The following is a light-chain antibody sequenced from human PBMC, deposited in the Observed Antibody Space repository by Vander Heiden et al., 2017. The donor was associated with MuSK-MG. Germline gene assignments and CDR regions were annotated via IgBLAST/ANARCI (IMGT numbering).Light chain of an antibody. CDR2: PAS. Sequence: DIQMTQSPSSLSASVGDRVTITCRASQSISNYLGWYQQKPGRAPKLLIFPASSLQSGVPSRFNGSGSGADFTLTISSLQPEDFATYYCQQSDTTPLTFGGGTKVEIK. J-gene: IGKJ4*01. CDR3: QQSDTTPLT. V-gene: IGKV1-39*01. CDR1: QSISNY.